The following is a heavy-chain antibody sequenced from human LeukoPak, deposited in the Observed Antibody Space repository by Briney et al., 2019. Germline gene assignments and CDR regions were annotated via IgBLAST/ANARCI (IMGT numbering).Heavy chain of an antibody. CDR3: AGAQGYGSGSYSIDY. CDR2: IYYSGST. V-gene: IGHV4-38-2*01. D-gene: IGHD3-10*01. J-gene: IGHJ4*02. Sequence: PGGSLRLSCAASGFTFSDYYMSWIRQAPGKGLEWIGSIYYSGSTYYNPSLKSRVTISVDTSKNQFSLKLSSVTAADTAVYYCAGAQGYGSGSYSIDYWGQGTLVTVSS. CDR1: GFTFSDYY.